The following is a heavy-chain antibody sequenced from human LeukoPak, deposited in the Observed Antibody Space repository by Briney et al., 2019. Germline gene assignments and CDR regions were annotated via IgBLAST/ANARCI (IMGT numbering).Heavy chain of an antibody. Sequence: GGSLRLSCAASGFTFSSYGMHWVRQAPGKGLEWVAFIRYDGSNKYYADSVKGRFTISRDNSKNTLYLQMNSLRAEDTAVYYCARGALWFGELESFYFDYWGQGTLVTVSS. CDR3: ARGALWFGELESFYFDY. J-gene: IGHJ4*02. CDR1: GFTFSSYG. CDR2: IRYDGSNK. V-gene: IGHV3-30*02. D-gene: IGHD3-10*01.